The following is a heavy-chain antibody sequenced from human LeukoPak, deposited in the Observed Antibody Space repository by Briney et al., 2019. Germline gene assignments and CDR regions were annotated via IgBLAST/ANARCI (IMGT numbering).Heavy chain of an antibody. CDR3: ATYRQVLLPFES. D-gene: IGHD2-8*02. CDR2: ISYDAKSN. V-gene: IGHV3-30*03. J-gene: IGHJ4*02. Sequence: GGSLRLSCVTSGFTFSSYGMHWVRQVPGKGLEWVAVISYDAKSNYHVDSVKGRFTISRDNSKSTLSLQMNSLRAEDTAIYYCATYRQVLLPFESWGQGTLVTVSS. CDR1: GFTFSSYG.